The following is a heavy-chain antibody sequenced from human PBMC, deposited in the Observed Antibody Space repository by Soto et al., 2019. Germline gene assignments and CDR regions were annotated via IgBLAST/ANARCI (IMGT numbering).Heavy chain of an antibody. D-gene: IGHD3-16*01. CDR3: ARGRTKFFGAGSALDY. Sequence: PSETLSLTCTVSGHSDTTKDFFCSWLRQAPGRGLEWIAYIYHGGTTHYNPAFRSRVTMSVDTAKTQFSLNLASVTAADTAVYYCARGRTKFFGAGSALDYWGQGTPVTVSS. CDR1: GHSDTTKDFF. CDR2: IYHGGTT. V-gene: IGHV4-30-4*08. J-gene: IGHJ4*02.